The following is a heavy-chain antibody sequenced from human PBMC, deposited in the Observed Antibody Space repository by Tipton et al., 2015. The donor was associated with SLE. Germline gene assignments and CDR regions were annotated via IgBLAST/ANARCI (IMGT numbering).Heavy chain of an antibody. D-gene: IGHD4-17*01. CDR2: IYSGGST. J-gene: IGHJ4*02. V-gene: IGHV3-53*04. CDR1: GFTVSSNY. Sequence: SLRLSCAASGFTVSSNYMSWVRQAPGKGLEWVSVIYSGGSTYYADSVKGRFTISRHNSKNTLYVQMNSLSPEDTAVYYCAKDGNLYYADKTYFDYWGQGSLVSVSS. CDR3: AKDGNLYYADKTYFDY.